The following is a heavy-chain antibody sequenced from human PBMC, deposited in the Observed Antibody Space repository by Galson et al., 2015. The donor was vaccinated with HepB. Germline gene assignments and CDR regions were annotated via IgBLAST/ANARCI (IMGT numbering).Heavy chain of an antibody. J-gene: IGHJ6*02. Sequence: SLRLSCPASGFNFMIHGLPCVRQAPGKGLEWVAVILYDGGYTFYAHAVQGLFTISRDNSKNTLYVQMNSLSAEDTAVYYCAKRRRGGGSSILRYFYGMDVWGQGSTVTVSS. V-gene: IGHV3-30*18. CDR3: AKRRRGGGSSILRYFYGMDV. D-gene: IGHD2-15*01. CDR2: ILYDGGYT. CDR1: GFNFMIHG.